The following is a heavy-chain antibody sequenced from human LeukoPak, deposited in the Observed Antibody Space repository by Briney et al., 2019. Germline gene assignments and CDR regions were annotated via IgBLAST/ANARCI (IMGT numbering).Heavy chain of an antibody. CDR2: INHSGST. CDR3: ARGRGAAAGIGVRSWFDP. V-gene: IGHV4-34*01. J-gene: IGHJ5*02. Sequence: SETPSLTCAVYGGSFSGYYWSWIRQPPGKGLEWIGEINHSGSTNYNPSLKSRVTISVDTSKNQFSLKLSSVTAADTAVYYCARGRGAAAGIGVRSWFDPWGQGTLVTVSS. D-gene: IGHD6-13*01. CDR1: GGSFSGYY.